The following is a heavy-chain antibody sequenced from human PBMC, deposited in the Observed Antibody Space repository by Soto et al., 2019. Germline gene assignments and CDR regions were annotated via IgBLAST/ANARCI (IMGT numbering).Heavy chain of an antibody. CDR3: ASEIFGVVLNWFDP. J-gene: IGHJ5*02. D-gene: IGHD3-3*01. CDR2: IYYSGST. CDR1: GGSISSSSYY. V-gene: IGHV4-39*01. Sequence: SETLSLTCTVSGGSISSSSYYWGWIRQPPGKGLEWIGSIYYSGSTYYNPSLKSRVTISVDTSKNQFSLKLSSVTAADTAVYYCASEIFGVVLNWFDPWGQGTLVTVSS.